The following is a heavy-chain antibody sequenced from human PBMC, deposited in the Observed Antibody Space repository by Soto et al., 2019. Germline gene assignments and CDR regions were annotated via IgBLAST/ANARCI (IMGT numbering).Heavy chain of an antibody. CDR2: INHTGGT. CDR3: ATRITVLGLLILPFDP. CDR1: GGSVNGYY. Sequence: PSETLSLTCAVYGGSVNGYYWNWIRQPPGKGLEWIGEINHTGGTHYNPSLKSRVSMSVDTSENQFSLRLSSVTAAHTAICYCATRITVLGLLILPFDPWGHGTQVTVSS. D-gene: IGHD3-3*01. V-gene: IGHV4-34*01. J-gene: IGHJ5*02.